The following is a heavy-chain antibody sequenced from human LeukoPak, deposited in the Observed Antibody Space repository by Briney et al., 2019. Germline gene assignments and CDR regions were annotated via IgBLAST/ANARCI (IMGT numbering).Heavy chain of an antibody. V-gene: IGHV1-69*04. CDR3: ARVLDYYDSSDY. D-gene: IGHD3-22*01. CDR2: IIPILGIA. Sequence: GASVKVSCKASGGTFSSYAISWVRQAPGQGLEWMGRIIPILGIANYAQKFQGRVTITADESTSTAYMELSSLRSEDTAVYYCARVLDYYDSSDYWGQGTLVTVSS. J-gene: IGHJ4*02. CDR1: GGTFSSYA.